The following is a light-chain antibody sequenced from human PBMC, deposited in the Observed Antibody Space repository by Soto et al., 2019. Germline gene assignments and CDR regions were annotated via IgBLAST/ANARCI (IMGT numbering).Light chain of an antibody. CDR2: DAS. CDR3: QQYNSYWT. V-gene: IGKV1-5*01. Sequence: DIQMTQYPSTLSASVGERVTISCRDSQSVNNWLAWYQRKPGKAPKLLIHDASTLESGIPSRFSGSGSGTEFTLTISSLQPDDSATYYCQQYNSYWTFGQGTKVEIK. CDR1: QSVNNW. J-gene: IGKJ1*01.